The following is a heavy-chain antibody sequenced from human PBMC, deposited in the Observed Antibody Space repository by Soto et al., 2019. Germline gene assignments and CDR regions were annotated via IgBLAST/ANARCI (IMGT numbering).Heavy chain of an antibody. CDR2: INHSGST. D-gene: IGHD6-13*01. V-gene: IGHV4-34*01. J-gene: IGHJ6*02. Sequence: SETLSLTCAVYGGTFSGYYWSWIRQPPGKGLEWIGEINHSGSTNYNPSLKSRVTISVDTSKNQFSLKLSSVTAADTAVYYCARLAAAGRLAYYYYGMDVWGQGTTVTVSS. CDR1: GGTFSGYY. CDR3: ARLAAAGRLAYYYYGMDV.